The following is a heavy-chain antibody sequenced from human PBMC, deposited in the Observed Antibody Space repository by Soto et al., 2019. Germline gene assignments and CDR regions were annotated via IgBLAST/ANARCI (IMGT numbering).Heavy chain of an antibody. J-gene: IGHJ5*02. CDR2: ISAYNGNT. Sequence: QVQLVQSGAEVKKPGASVKVSCKASGYTFTSYGISWVRQAPGQGLEWMGWISAYNGNTNYAQKLQGRVTMTTDTATSTAYMELRSLRSDDTAVYYCARSALGGAATDHNWCDPWGQGTLVTVSS. CDR3: ARSALGGAATDHNWCDP. CDR1: GYTFTSYG. V-gene: IGHV1-18*01. D-gene: IGHD4-17*01.